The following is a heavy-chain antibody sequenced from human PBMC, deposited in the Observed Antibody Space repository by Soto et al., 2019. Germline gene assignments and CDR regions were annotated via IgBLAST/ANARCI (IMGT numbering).Heavy chain of an antibody. CDR2: FDPEDGET. CDR3: ATPLGVPGY. Sequence: PVEVSCEVCGYTLNELSMHWVRKAPGKGLEWMGGFDPEDGETIYAQKFQGRVTMTEDTSTDTAYMELSSLRSEDTAVYYCATPLGVPGYWAQGTLVNVSS. J-gene: IGHJ4*02. CDR1: GYTLNELS. V-gene: IGHV1-24*01. D-gene: IGHD1-26*01.